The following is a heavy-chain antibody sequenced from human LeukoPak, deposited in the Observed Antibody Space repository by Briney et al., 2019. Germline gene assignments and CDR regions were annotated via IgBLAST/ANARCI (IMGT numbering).Heavy chain of an antibody. CDR3: ARDETFDY. Sequence: SVKVSCKASGGTFSSYAISWVRQAPGQGLEGMGGIIPIFGTADYAQKFQGRVTITADESTSTAYMELSRLRSDDTAVYYCARDETFDYWGQGTLVTVSS. CDR1: GGTFSSYA. V-gene: IGHV1-69*13. J-gene: IGHJ4*02. CDR2: IIPIFGTA.